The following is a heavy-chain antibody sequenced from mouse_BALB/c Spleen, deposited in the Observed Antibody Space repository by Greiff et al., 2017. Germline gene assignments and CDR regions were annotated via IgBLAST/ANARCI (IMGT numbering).Heavy chain of an antibody. Sequence: EVRRVGSGGGLVKPGGSLKLSCAASGFTFSSYAMSWVRQTPEKRLEWVASISSGGSTYYPDSVKGRFTISRDNARNILYLQMSSLRSEDTAMYYCARGDYYYGSSYNWFAYWGQGTLVTVSA. V-gene: IGHV5-6-5*01. CDR1: GFTFSSYA. CDR2: ISSGGST. D-gene: IGHD1-1*01. J-gene: IGHJ3*01. CDR3: ARGDYYYGSSYNWFAY.